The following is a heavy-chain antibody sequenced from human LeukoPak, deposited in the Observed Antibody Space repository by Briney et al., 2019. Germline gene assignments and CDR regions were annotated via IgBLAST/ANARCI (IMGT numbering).Heavy chain of an antibody. CDR2: IYPGDSDI. D-gene: IGHD3-22*01. V-gene: IGHV5-51*01. CDR1: GYSFTNYW. J-gene: IGHJ4*02. Sequence: PGESLKISCKGSGYSFTNYWIGWVRQMPGKSLEWMGIIYPGDSDIRYSPSFQGQVTISADKSISTAYLQWSSLKASDTAMYYCARHGSMHYYDSSGYCDYWGQGTLVTVSS. CDR3: ARHGSMHYYDSSGYCDY.